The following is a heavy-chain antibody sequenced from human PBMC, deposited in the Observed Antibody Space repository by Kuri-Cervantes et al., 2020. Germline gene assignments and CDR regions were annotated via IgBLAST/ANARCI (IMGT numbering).Heavy chain of an antibody. Sequence: SVKVSCKASGGTFSSYGLSWVRQAPGQGLEWMGGIIPLFGTTNYAQRFRGRVTLTADKSTNTAYMELSSLRSEDTAVYYCARDYLGIAVMGYWGQGTLVTVSS. V-gene: IGHV1-69*06. CDR2: IIPLFGTT. D-gene: IGHD6-19*01. J-gene: IGHJ4*02. CDR3: ARDYLGIAVMGY. CDR1: GGTFSSYG.